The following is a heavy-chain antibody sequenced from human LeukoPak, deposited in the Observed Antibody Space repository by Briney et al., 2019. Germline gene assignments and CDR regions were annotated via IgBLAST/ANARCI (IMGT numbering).Heavy chain of an antibody. CDR1: GGSISSYY. V-gene: IGHV4-59*01. CDR3: ARVTGYMVEDYFDY. CDR2: IYYSGST. D-gene: IGHD6-13*01. Sequence: YPSETLSLTCTVSGGSISSYYWGWIRQPPGKGLEWIGYIYYSGSTNYNPSLKSRVTISVDTSKNQFSLRLSSVTAADTALYYCARVTGYMVEDYFDYWGQGTLVTVSS. J-gene: IGHJ4*02.